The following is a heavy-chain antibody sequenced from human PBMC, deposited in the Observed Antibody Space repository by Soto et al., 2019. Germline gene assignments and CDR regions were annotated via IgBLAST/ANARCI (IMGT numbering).Heavy chain of an antibody. Sequence: GGSLRLSCAASGFTFDDYAMHWVRQAPGKGLEWVSDISWNSGSIGYADSVKGRFTISRDNAKNSLYLQMNSLRAEDTALYYCAKDIGAYRNWFDPWGQGTLVTVSS. CDR2: ISWNSGSI. V-gene: IGHV3-9*01. CDR1: GFTFDDYA. D-gene: IGHD3-16*02. CDR3: AKDIGAYRNWFDP. J-gene: IGHJ5*02.